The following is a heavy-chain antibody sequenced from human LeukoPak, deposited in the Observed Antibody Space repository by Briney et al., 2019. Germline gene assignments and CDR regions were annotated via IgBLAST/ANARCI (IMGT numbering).Heavy chain of an antibody. CDR2: TIPILGIA. V-gene: IGHV1-69*02. CDR3: ARSLGGVPAASSGYYYGMDV. Sequence: SVKVSCKASGGTFSSYTISWVRQAPGQGLEWMGRTIPILGIANYAQKFQGRVTITADKSTSTAYMELSSLRSEDTAVYYCARSLGGVPAASSGYYYGMDVWGQGTTVTVSS. CDR1: GGTFSSYT. D-gene: IGHD2-2*01. J-gene: IGHJ6*02.